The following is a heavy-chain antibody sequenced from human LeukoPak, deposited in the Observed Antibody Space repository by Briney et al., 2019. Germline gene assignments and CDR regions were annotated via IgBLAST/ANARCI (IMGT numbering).Heavy chain of an antibody. J-gene: IGHJ4*02. D-gene: IGHD3-22*01. CDR2: INPNSGGT. CDR3: ARTPEYYYDSSGYFDY. Sequence: ASVKVSCKASGYAFTGYYMHWVRQAPGQGLEWMGWINPNSGGTNYAQKFQGRVTMTWDTSISTAYMELSRLRSDDTAVYYCARTPEYYYDSSGYFDYWGQGTLVTVSS. CDR1: GYAFTGYY. V-gene: IGHV1-2*02.